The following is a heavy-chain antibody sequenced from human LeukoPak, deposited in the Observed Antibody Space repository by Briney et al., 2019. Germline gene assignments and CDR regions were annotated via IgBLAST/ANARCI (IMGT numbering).Heavy chain of an antibody. D-gene: IGHD2-2*01. CDR1: GGSINNYY. J-gene: IGHJ5*02. Sequence: PSETLSLTCTVSGGSINNYYWSWIRQPPGKGLEWIGYIYYSGSTNYNPSLKSRVTISVDTSKNQFSLKLSSVTAADTAVYYCARAICSSTSCYGENWFDPWGQGTLVTVSS. CDR3: ARAICSSTSCYGENWFDP. CDR2: IYYSGST. V-gene: IGHV4-59*01.